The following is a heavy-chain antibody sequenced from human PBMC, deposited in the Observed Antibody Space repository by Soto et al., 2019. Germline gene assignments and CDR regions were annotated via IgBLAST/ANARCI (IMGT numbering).Heavy chain of an antibody. CDR1: GFTFSAYW. CDR2: IKQDGSEK. CDR3: ARDRQVVRL. Sequence: EVKLVESGGGLVQPGGSLRLSCAATGFTFSAYWMTWYRQAPGKGPEWVANIKQDGSEKHYVDSVKGRFTISRDNAQNSLYLQMNSLRADDTAVYYCARDRQVVRLWGQGTLVIVSS. J-gene: IGHJ4*02. V-gene: IGHV3-7*01. D-gene: IGHD3-10*01.